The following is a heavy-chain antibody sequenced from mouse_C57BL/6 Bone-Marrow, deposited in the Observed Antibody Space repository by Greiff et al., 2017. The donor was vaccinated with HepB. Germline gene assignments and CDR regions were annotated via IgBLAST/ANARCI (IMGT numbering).Heavy chain of an antibody. J-gene: IGHJ3*01. D-gene: IGHD2-3*01. CDR3: ARDADGYYGFAY. Sequence: EVKLVESGGGLVQSGRSLRLSCATSGFTFSDFYMEWVRQAPGKGLEWIAASRNKANDYTTEYSASGKGRFIVSRDTSQSILYLQMNALRAEDTAIYYCARDADGYYGFAYWGQGTLVTVSA. CDR1: GFTFSDFY. V-gene: IGHV7-1*01. CDR2: SRNKANDYTT.